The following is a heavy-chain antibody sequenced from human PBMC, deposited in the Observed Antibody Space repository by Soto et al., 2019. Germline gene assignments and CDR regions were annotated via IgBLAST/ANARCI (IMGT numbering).Heavy chain of an antibody. Sequence: QVLLQESGPGLVKPSETLSLTCTVSGGSISSLYWAWIRQPAGKGLEWIGRIFPSGDSNYNPSLTSRVSMSLDTSKNQFSLTVGSVTAADTAVYYCARASRCKSEYECFAWLDFWGQGILVTVSS. CDR3: ARASRCKSEYECFAWLDF. CDR1: GGSISSLY. J-gene: IGHJ4*02. CDR2: IFPSGDS. V-gene: IGHV4-4*07. D-gene: IGHD6-6*01.